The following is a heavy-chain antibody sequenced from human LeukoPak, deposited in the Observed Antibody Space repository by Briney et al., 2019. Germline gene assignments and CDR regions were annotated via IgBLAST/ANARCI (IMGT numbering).Heavy chain of an antibody. CDR1: GGSFTGYY. J-gene: IGHJ4*02. CDR2: INYSGST. Sequence: PSETLSLTCAVYGGSFTGYYWSWIRQAPGKGLEWIGEINYSGSTNYNPALESRVTISVDTSKNQFSLKLGSVTAADTGVYYCAREVCSGGDCTNFDHWGRGTLVTVSS. CDR3: AREVCSGGDCTNFDH. D-gene: IGHD2-21*02. V-gene: IGHV4-34*01.